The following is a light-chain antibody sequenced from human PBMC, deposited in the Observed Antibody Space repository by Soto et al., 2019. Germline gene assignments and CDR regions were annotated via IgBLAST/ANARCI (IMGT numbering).Light chain of an antibody. CDR1: QTILHNSNKKNN. CDR2: CAS. V-gene: IGKV4-1*01. Sequence: DIVMTQSPDSLAVSLGERATFNCNSSQTILHNSNKKNNLAWYQQKPGQSPKLLLYCASTRESGVPDRFSGSGSGTVFTLTISSLQAEDVAVYYCQQYYSPPLTFGGGTKVEIK. J-gene: IGKJ4*01. CDR3: QQYYSPPLT.